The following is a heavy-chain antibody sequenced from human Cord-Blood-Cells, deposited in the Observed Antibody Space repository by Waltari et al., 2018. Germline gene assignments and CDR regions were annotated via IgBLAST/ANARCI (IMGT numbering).Heavy chain of an antibody. V-gene: IGHV4-34*01. CDR1: GGSFSGYY. Sequence: QVQLQQWGAGLLKPSETLSLTCAVYGGSFSGYYWSWIRRPPGKGLELSGEINHSGSTNYNPSLKSRDTISVDTSKSQFSLKLSSVTAADTAVYYCAGDSCIAARRLYWFDPWGQVTLVTVSS. D-gene: IGHD6-6*01. J-gene: IGHJ5*02. CDR3: AGDSCIAARRLYWFDP. CDR2: INHSGST.